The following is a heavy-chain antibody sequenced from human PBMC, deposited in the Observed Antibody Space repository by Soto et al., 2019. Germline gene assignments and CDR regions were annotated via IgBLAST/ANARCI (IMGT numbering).Heavy chain of an antibody. CDR1: GDSISSGGYY. CDR2: IDNSGNT. Sequence: SETLSLTCTVSGDSISSGGYYLTWIRQHPGKGLEWIGYIDNSGNTYYKPSLDSRVVMSVDASKNRFSLRLNSVTAADTAVYYCARDLGSNQWFFDNWSNGTLVTVSS. V-gene: IGHV4-31*03. CDR3: ARDLGSNQWFFDN. D-gene: IGHD3-22*01. J-gene: IGHJ4*03.